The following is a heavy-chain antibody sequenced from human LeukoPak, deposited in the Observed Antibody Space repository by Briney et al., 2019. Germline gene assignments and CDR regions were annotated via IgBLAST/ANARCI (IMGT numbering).Heavy chain of an antibody. Sequence: PGRSLRLSCAASGFTFSSYAMHWVRQAPGKGLEWVAVISYDGSNKYYADSVKGRFTISRDNSKNTLYLQMNSLRAEDTAVYYCARELSGGYNPYFDYWGQGTLVTVSS. CDR3: ARELSGGYNPYFDY. D-gene: IGHD6-25*01. CDR2: ISYDGSNK. V-gene: IGHV3-30*01. J-gene: IGHJ4*02. CDR1: GFTFSSYA.